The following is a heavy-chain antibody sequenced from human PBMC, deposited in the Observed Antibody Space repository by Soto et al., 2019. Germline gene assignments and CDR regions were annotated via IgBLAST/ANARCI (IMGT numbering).Heavy chain of an antibody. CDR2: ISGSGGST. CDR1: GFTFSSYA. V-gene: IGHV3-23*01. J-gene: IGHJ5*02. Sequence: EVQLLESGGGLVQPGGSLRLSCAASGFTFSSYAMSWVRQAPGKGLEWVSAISGSGGSTYYADSVKGRFTISRDNSKNTLDLQMNGRRAGEPAVYYCAKGYSSSWGWWFDPWGQGTLVTVSS. D-gene: IGHD6-13*01. CDR3: AKGYSSSWGWWFDP.